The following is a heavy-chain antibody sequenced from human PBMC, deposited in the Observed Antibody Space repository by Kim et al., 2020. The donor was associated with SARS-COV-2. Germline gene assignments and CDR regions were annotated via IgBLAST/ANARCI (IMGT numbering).Heavy chain of an antibody. CDR2: ITYDGSNK. V-gene: IGHV3-30*04. CDR3: ARERLIEQWLLRYYYYYYGMDG. D-gene: IGHD6-19*01. Sequence: GGSLRLSCAASGFTFSSYSMHWVRHAPGKGLEWVAVITYDGSNKYYADSVKGRFTISRDNSKNTLYLQMNSLRAEDTAVYYCARERLIEQWLLRYYYYYYGMDGWGQGTKLTVPS. J-gene: IGHJ6*02. CDR1: GFTFSSYS.